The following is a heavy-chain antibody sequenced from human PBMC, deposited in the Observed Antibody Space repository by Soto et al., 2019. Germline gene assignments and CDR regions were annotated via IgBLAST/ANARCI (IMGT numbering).Heavy chain of an antibody. Sequence: SETLSLTCTVSGGSISSGGYYWSWIRQHPGKGLEWIGYIYYSGSTYYNPSLKSRVTISVDTSKNQFSLKLSSVTAADTAVYYCASSVGARSHFDYWGQGTLVTVSS. V-gene: IGHV4-31*03. CDR3: ASSVGARSHFDY. J-gene: IGHJ4*02. CDR2: IYYSGST. D-gene: IGHD1-26*01. CDR1: GGSISSGGYY.